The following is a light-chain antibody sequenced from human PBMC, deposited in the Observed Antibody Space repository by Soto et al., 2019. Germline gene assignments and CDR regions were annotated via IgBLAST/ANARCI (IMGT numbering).Light chain of an antibody. Sequence: QSALTQPASVSGFPGQSITISCTGTSSDVGGYNYVSWYQQHPGKAPKLMIYDVSNRPSGVSNRFSGSKSGNTASLTISGLQAEDEADYYCRSYTSSSTLYVFGTGTKVTVL. J-gene: IGLJ1*01. CDR1: SSDVGGYNY. V-gene: IGLV2-14*01. CDR3: RSYTSSSTLYV. CDR2: DVS.